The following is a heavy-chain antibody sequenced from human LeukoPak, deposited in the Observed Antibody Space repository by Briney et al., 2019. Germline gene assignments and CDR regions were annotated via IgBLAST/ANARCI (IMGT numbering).Heavy chain of an antibody. V-gene: IGHV4-39*01. CDR2: IYYSGST. J-gene: IGHJ4*02. CDR3: ARVDTSVYYYFDY. Sequence: PSETLSLTCTVSGGSISGSYYYWGWIRQPPGKGLEWIGSIYYSGSTYYNPSLKSRVTISVDTSKNQFSLKLSSVTAAGTAVYYCARVDTSVYYYFDYWGQGTLVTVSS. D-gene: IGHD3-22*01. CDR1: GGSISGSYYY.